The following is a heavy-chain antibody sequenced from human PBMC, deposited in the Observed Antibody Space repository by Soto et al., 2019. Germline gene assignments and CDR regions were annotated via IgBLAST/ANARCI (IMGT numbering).Heavy chain of an antibody. CDR1: GGSFSGYY. J-gene: IGHJ6*02. V-gene: IGHV4-34*01. Sequence: PSENLSLTCAVYGGSFSGYYWSWIRQPPGKGLEWIGEINHSGSTNYNPSLKSRVTISVDTSKNQFSLKLSSVTAADTAVYYCARGRMVRGVRYGMDVWGQGLTVSVS. D-gene: IGHD3-10*01. CDR2: INHSGST. CDR3: ARGRMVRGVRYGMDV.